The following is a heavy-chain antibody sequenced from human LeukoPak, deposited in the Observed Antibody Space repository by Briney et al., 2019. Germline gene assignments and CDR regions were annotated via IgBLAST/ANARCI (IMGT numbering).Heavy chain of an antibody. J-gene: IGHJ6*03. CDR2: IYTTGST. V-gene: IGHV4-4*07. CDR1: GGSLSSYY. CDR3: ARRGTVNYYCMDV. D-gene: IGHD4-11*01. Sequence: PSETLSLTCTVSGGSLSSYYWSWIRQPAGKGLEWIGRIYTTGSTNYNPSLKSRVTMSVDTSKNQFSLKLSSVTAADTAVYYCARRGTVNYYCMDVWGKGTTVTVSS.